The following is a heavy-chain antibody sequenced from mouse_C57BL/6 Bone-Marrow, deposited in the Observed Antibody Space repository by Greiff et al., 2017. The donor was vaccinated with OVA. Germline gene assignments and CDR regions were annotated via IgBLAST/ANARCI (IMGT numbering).Heavy chain of an antibody. J-gene: IGHJ4*01. V-gene: IGHV1-7*01. D-gene: IGHD4-1*01. CDR3: ARRRTGTRAMDY. Sequence: QVQLKESGAELAKPGASVKLSCKASGYTFTIYWMHWVKQRPGQGLEWIGYINPSSGYTKYNQKFKDKATLTADKSSSTAYMQLSSLTYEDSAVYYCARRRTGTRAMDYWGQGTSVTVSS. CDR2: INPSSGYT. CDR1: GYTFTIYW.